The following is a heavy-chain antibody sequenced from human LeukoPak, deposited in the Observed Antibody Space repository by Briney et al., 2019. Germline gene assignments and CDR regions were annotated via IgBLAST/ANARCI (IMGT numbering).Heavy chain of an antibody. D-gene: IGHD2-15*01. CDR2: IFYSGDT. Sequence: SETLSLTCSVSGGPVSSRTSYWAWIRQPPGKGLEWIGSIFYSGDTYYHPSLKSRVTISVDTSKNQFSLRLTSMTATDTAVYYCVKSFTVLAVVYNWFDLWGQGTLVTVSS. J-gene: IGHJ5*02. CDR1: GGPVSSRTSY. CDR3: VKSFTVLAVVYNWFDL. V-gene: IGHV4-39*01.